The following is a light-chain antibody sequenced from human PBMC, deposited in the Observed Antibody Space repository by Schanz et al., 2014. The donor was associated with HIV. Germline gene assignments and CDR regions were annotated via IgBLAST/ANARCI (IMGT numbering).Light chain of an antibody. CDR2: EVS. CDR1: TSDIANYTY. CDR3: SSYTSTNTLVV. V-gene: IGLV2-14*03. Sequence: QSALTQPASVSGSPGQSITISCTGTTSDIANYTYVSWYQQYPDKAPKLIIFEVSNRPSGVSDRFSVSKSSNRASLTISGLQAEDEGDYYCSSYTSTNTLVVFGGGTKLTVL. J-gene: IGLJ2*01.